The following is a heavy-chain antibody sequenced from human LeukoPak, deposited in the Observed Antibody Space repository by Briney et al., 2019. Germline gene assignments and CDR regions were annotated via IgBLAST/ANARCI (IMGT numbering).Heavy chain of an antibody. CDR2: ISASGRIT. CDR1: GFTFSTYA. J-gene: IGHJ4*02. D-gene: IGHD6-19*01. Sequence: GGSLRLSCAASGFTFSTYAMSWVRQAPGKGLEWVSAISASGRITYHADSVKGRFTTSRDNSNNTLYLQIISLRADDTAVYYCAKHPYTSGWNHFDCWGQGTLVTVSS. V-gene: IGHV3-23*01. CDR3: AKHPYTSGWNHFDC.